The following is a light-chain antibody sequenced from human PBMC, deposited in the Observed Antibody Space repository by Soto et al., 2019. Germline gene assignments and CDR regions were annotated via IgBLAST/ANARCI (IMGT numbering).Light chain of an antibody. CDR3: QQYNNWPLT. CDR2: GAS. Sequence: EIVMTQSPATLSVSPGERATLSCRASQSVSSNLACYQQKPGQAPRLLIYGASTSATAIPARFSGSGSGTEFTLTISSLQSEDFAVYYCQQYNNWPLTFGQGTKVEIK. CDR1: QSVSSN. V-gene: IGKV3-15*01. J-gene: IGKJ1*01.